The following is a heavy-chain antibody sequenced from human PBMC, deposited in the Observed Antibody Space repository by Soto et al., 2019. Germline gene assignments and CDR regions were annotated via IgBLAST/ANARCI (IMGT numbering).Heavy chain of an antibody. V-gene: IGHV3-74*01. CDR1: GLTFSSHW. D-gene: IGHD2-15*01. CDR2: INGDASTT. CDR3: AIYSGV. Sequence: EVQLVESGGDLVQPGGSLRLSCAASGLTFSSHWMHWVRQAPGKGLVWVSHINGDASTTRYADSVKGRFTISRDNAKNTLYLQMNSLSADDTAVYYCAIYSGVWGQGTTVTVSS. J-gene: IGHJ6*02.